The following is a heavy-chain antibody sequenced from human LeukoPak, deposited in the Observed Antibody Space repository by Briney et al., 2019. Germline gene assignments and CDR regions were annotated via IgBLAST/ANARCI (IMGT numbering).Heavy chain of an antibody. CDR3: ARLRRTAVTTYNYYHYMDV. Sequence: SETLSLTCTVSGGSISSTSYQWGWLRQPPGRGLELIGNIYFGGNTYYNPSLNYRVTVSVDTSKNQFSLQLSSVTAADTAVYYCARLRRTAVTTYNYYHYMDVWGKGTTVTVSS. CDR1: GGSISSTSYQ. D-gene: IGHD4-11*01. J-gene: IGHJ6*03. CDR2: IYFGGNT. V-gene: IGHV4-39*01.